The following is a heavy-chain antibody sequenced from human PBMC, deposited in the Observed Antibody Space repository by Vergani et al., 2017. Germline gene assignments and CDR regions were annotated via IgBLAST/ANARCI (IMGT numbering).Heavy chain of an antibody. CDR2: IYLGGTT. Sequence: QVQLQQWGAGLLKPAETLSLTCTVSGDSMNNYYWNWIRQTPGKGLEWIGYIYLGGTTTYNPSLESRVSLSADTSKNQFSLQLTSVTAADTAVYYCARGPSVVQGHYIYYYSYIMDVWGKGTTVTVSS. CDR3: ARGPSVVQGHYIYYYSYIMDV. CDR1: GDSMNNYY. V-gene: IGHV4-59*01. D-gene: IGHD2-15*01. J-gene: IGHJ6*03.